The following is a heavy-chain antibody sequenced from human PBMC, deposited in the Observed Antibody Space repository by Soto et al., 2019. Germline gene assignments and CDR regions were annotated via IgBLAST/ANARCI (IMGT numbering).Heavy chain of an antibody. CDR2: INHSGST. D-gene: IGHD1-20*01. V-gene: IGHV4-34*01. CDR1: GGSFSGYY. CDR3: ARKFRGRYGGYYYYYMDV. Sequence: SETLSLTCAVYGGSFSGYYWSWIRQPPGKGLEWIGEINHSGSTNYNPSLKSRVTISVDTSKNQFSLKLSSVTAADTAVYYCARKFRGRYGGYYYYYMDVWGKGTTVTVSS. J-gene: IGHJ6*03.